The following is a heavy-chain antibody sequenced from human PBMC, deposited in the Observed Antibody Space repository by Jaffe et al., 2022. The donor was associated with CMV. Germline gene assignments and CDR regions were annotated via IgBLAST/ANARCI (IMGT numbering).Heavy chain of an antibody. J-gene: IGHJ3*02. V-gene: IGHV3-66*01. CDR3: ARDFSYDSSGSNDAFDI. CDR1: GFTVSSNY. Sequence: EVQLVESGGGLVQPGGSLRLSCAASGFTVSSNYMSWVRQAPGKGLEWVSVIYSGGSTYYADSVKGRFTISRDNSKNTLYLQMNSLRAEDTAVYYCARDFSYDSSGSNDAFDIWGQGTMVTVSS. CDR2: IYSGGST. D-gene: IGHD3-22*01.